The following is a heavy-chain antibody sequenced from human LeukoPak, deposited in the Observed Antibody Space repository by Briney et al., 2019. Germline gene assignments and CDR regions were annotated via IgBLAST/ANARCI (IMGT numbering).Heavy chain of an antibody. J-gene: IGHJ2*01. CDR1: GFTFSSYA. D-gene: IGHD2-15*01. CDR3: ARGRRYCSGGSCYGVGYFDL. CDR2: ISYDGSNK. Sequence: GGSLRLSCAASGFTFSSYAMHWVRQAPGKELEWVAVISYDGSNKYYADSVKGRFTISRDNSKNTLYLQMNSLRAEDTAVYYCARGRRYCSGGSCYGVGYFDLWGRGTLVTVSS. V-gene: IGHV3-30*04.